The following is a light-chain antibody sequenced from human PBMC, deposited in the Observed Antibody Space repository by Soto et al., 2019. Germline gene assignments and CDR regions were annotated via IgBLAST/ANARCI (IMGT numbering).Light chain of an antibody. V-gene: IGLV2-14*01. J-gene: IGLJ1*01. Sequence: QTVVTQPASVSGSPGQSITISCTGTSSDVGGYNYVSWYQQHPGKAPKLMIYDVSNRPSGVSNRFSGSKSGNTASLTISGLQAEDEADYYCGSYTSSSTLVFGTGTKLTVL. CDR1: SSDVGGYNY. CDR2: DVS. CDR3: GSYTSSSTLV.